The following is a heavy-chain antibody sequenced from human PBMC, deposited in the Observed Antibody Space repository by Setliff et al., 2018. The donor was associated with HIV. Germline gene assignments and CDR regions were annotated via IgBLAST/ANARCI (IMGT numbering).Heavy chain of an antibody. D-gene: IGHD5-12*01. J-gene: IGHJ4*02. Sequence: PSETLSLTCTVSGGSMNENHWSWLRQSPGKGLEWIAYIHTSGSTYFNPSFISRVTISVDTSKNQFSLKLSSVTAADTAVYYCASLFQYSGHDWFDFWGQGTLVTVSS. CDR3: ASLFQYSGHDWFDF. V-gene: IGHV4-59*01. CDR2: IHTSGST. CDR1: GGSMNENH.